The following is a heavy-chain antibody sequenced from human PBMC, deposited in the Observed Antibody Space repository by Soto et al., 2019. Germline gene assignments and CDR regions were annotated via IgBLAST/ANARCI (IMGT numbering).Heavy chain of an antibody. Sequence: SVKVSCKASGGTFSSYAISWVRQAPGQGLEWMGGIIPIFGTANYAQKFQGRVTITADESTSTAYMELSSRRSEDTAVYYCARDPGDGYNYWFDPWGQGTLVTVSS. CDR2: IIPIFGTA. CDR1: GGTFSSYA. J-gene: IGHJ5*02. CDR3: ARDPGDGYNYWFDP. D-gene: IGHD5-12*01. V-gene: IGHV1-69*13.